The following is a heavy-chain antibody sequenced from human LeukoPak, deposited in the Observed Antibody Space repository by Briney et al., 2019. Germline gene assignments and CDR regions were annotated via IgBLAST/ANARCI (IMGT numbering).Heavy chain of an antibody. CDR3: ARSEGLRYFDWLPPPPDY. CDR2: ISSNGGST. CDR1: GFTFSSYA. Sequence: GGSLRLSCAASGFTFSSYAMHWVRQAPGKGLEYVSAISSNGGSTYYANSVKGRFTISRDNSKNTLYLQMGSLRAEDMAVYYCARSEGLRYFDWLPPPPDYWGQGTLVTVSS. V-gene: IGHV3-64*01. J-gene: IGHJ4*02. D-gene: IGHD3-9*01.